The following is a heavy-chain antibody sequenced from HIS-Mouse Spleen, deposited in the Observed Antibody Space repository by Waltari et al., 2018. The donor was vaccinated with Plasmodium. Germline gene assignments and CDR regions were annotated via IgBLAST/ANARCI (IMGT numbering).Heavy chain of an antibody. J-gene: IGHJ4*02. V-gene: IGHV1-2*02. CDR1: GYTFPGNY. Sequence: QVQLVQSGAEVTKPGASVKVSCKASGYTFPGNYLPWRRQAPGQGLEWMGWINPNSGGTNYAQKFQGRVTMTRDTSISTAYMELSRLRSDDTAVYYCARDSSSSYFDYWGQGTLVTVSS. CDR3: ARDSSSSYFDY. D-gene: IGHD6-6*01. CDR2: INPNSGGT.